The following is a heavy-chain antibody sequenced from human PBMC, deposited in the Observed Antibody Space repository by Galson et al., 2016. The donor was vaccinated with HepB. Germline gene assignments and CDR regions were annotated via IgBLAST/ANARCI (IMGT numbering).Heavy chain of an antibody. Sequence: SLRLSCAASGFTFSDYYMSWIRQAPGKGLEWVSYISTRGSYTDYADSVKGRFTISRDNAKNSLYLQMNSLRAEDTAVYYCARIYDTSGYNFNDAFDIWGQGTMVTVSS. CDR1: GFTFSDYY. D-gene: IGHD3-22*01. CDR2: ISTRGSYT. CDR3: ARIYDTSGYNFNDAFDI. J-gene: IGHJ3*02. V-gene: IGHV3-11*06.